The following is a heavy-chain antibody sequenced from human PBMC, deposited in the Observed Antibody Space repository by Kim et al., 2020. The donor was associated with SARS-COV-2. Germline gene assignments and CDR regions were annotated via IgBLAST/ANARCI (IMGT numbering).Heavy chain of an antibody. J-gene: IGHJ4*02. V-gene: IGHV3-23*01. Sequence: GGSLRLSCAASGFTFSSYAMSWVRQAPGKGLEWVSAISGSDGRIYYLDSVKGRFTISRDNSKNTVYLHMDSLRAEDTAVYYCAKHLVRGVSVFDYWGQGTLVTVSS. CDR1: GFTFSSYA. CDR3: AKHLVRGVSVFDY. CDR2: ISGSDGRI. D-gene: IGHD3-10*01.